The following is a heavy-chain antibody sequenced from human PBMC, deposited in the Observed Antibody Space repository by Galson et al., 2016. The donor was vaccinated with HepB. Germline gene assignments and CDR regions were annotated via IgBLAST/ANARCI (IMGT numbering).Heavy chain of an antibody. CDR1: DGSFSGYY. J-gene: IGHJ5*02. CDR2: INHSGST. Sequence: SETLSLTCAVYDGSFSGYYWSWIRQPPGKGLEWIGEINHSGSTNYNPSLKSRVTISVDTSKKQFSLRLSSVTAADTAVYYCARVGGGLMRFVWGSYRYNWFDPWGQGTLVTVSS. CDR3: ARVGGGLMRFVWGSYRYNWFDP. D-gene: IGHD3-16*02. V-gene: IGHV4-34*01.